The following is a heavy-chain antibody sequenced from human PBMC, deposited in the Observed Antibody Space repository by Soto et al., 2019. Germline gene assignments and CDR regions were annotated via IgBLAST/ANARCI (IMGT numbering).Heavy chain of an antibody. CDR1: GGSFSGYY. Sequence: SDTLSLTCAVYGGSFSGYYWSWIRQPPGKGLEWIGEINHSGSTNYNPSLKSRVTISVDTSKNQFSLKLSSVTAADTAVYYCASRYFDWLLRSYYYYGMDVWGQGTTVTVS. J-gene: IGHJ6*02. CDR3: ASRYFDWLLRSYYYYGMDV. V-gene: IGHV4-34*01. CDR2: INHSGST. D-gene: IGHD3-9*01.